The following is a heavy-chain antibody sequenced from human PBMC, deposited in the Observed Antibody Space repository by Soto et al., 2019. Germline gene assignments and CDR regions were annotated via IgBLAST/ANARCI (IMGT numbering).Heavy chain of an antibody. CDR1: GYIFINYG. CDR3: ARDEVPAANWLDR. D-gene: IGHD2-2*01. V-gene: IGHV1-18*01. CDR2: ISGYNGNT. Sequence: ASVKVSCKASGYIFINYGITWVRQAPGQGLEWMGWISGYNGNTKYADKLQGRVTMTTDTSTTTAYMELRSLRSDDTAVYYCARDEVPAANWLDRCGQATLVTVSS. J-gene: IGHJ5*02.